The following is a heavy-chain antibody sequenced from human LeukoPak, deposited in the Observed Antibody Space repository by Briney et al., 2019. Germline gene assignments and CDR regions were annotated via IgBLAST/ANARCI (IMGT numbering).Heavy chain of an antibody. V-gene: IGHV5-51*01. J-gene: IGHJ4*02. CDR3: ARVWDYDSSGSDY. Sequence: RGESLKISCKGSGYSFTTYYIGWVRQMPGKGLEWMGIIYPGDSDTRYSPSFQGQVTISADKSISTAYLQWSSLKASDTAMYYCARVWDYDSSGSDYWGQGTLVTVSS. D-gene: IGHD3-22*01. CDR2: IYPGDSDT. CDR1: GYSFTTYY.